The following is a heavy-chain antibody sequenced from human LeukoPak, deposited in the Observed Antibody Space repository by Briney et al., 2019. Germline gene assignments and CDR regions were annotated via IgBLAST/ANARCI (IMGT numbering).Heavy chain of an antibody. J-gene: IGHJ4*02. CDR2: INHSGST. CDR1: GGSISSSSYY. CDR3: ARGPADFWSGYWRGKGIIDY. D-gene: IGHD3-3*01. V-gene: IGHV4-39*07. Sequence: SETLSLTCTVSGGSISSSSYYWSWIRQPPGKGLEWIGEINHSGSTNYNPSLKSRVTISVDTSKNQFSLKLSSVTAADTAVYYCARGPADFWSGYWRGKGIIDYWGQGTLVTVSS.